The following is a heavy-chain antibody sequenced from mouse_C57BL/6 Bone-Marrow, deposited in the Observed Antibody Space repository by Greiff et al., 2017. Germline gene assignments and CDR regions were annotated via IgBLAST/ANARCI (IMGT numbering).Heavy chain of an antibody. Sequence: EVMLVESGGGLVQPGGSLKLSCAASGFTFSDYYMYWVRQTPEKRLEWVAYISNGGGSTYYPDTVQGRFTISRDNAKNTLYLQMSRLKSEDTAMYYCARQGNYGNPAWFAYWGQGTLVTVSA. D-gene: IGHD2-1*01. CDR1: GFTFSDYY. CDR2: ISNGGGST. CDR3: ARQGNYGNPAWFAY. J-gene: IGHJ3*01. V-gene: IGHV5-12*01.